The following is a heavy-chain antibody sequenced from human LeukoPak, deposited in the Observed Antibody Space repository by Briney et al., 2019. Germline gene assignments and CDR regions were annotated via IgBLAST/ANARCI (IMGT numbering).Heavy chain of an antibody. D-gene: IGHD3-10*01. CDR1: GGTFSNYA. J-gene: IGHJ4*02. Sequence: ASVKVSCKASGGTFSNYAISWVRQAPGQGLEWMGGIVPIFGTANYAQKFQGRVTLTADKSTSTAYMELSSLRSEDTAVYYCARTQAMVRGVIYPYYFDYWGQGTLVTVSS. CDR2: IVPIFGTA. CDR3: ARTQAMVRGVIYPYYFDY. V-gene: IGHV1-69*06.